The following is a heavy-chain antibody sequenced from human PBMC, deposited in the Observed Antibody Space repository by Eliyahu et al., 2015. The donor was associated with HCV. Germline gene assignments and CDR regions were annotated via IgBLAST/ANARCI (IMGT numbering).Heavy chain of an antibody. D-gene: IGHD3-10*01. J-gene: IGHJ4*02. CDR2: INPNSGVT. CDR1: GYTLTDYF. Sequence: QXQLVQSGAELKKPGASXKVSCKASGYTLTDYFMFWVRQAPGQGPEWMGWINPNSGVTNYVQKFQDRVTMTWDTSISTAYMELSRLRSDDTAVYYCARALIPPTSGDYWGQGTLVTVSS. V-gene: IGHV1-2*02. CDR3: ARALIPPTSGDY.